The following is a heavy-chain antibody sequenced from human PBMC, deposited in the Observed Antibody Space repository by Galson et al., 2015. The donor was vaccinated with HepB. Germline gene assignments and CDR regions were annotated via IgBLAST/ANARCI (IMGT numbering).Heavy chain of an antibody. CDR1: GFTFSSYA. D-gene: IGHD3-22*01. CDR2: ISYDGSNK. Sequence: SLRLSCAASGFTFSSYAMHWVRQAPGKGLEWVAVISYDGSNKYYADSVKGRFTISRDNSKNTLYPQMNSLRAEDTAVYYCARGYDSSGYIDYWGQGTLVTVSS. J-gene: IGHJ4*02. CDR3: ARGYDSSGYIDY. V-gene: IGHV3-30*04.